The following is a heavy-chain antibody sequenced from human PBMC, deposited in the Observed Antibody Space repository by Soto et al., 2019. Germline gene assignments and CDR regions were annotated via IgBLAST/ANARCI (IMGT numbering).Heavy chain of an antibody. J-gene: IGHJ6*02. CDR3: ARVSSSSSFYYYYYGMDV. V-gene: IGHV3-13*01. D-gene: IGHD6-6*01. CDR2: IGTAGDT. CDR1: GFTFSSYD. Sequence: GGSLRLSCAASGFTFSSYDMHWVRQATGKGLEWVSAIGTAGDTYYPGSVKGRFTISRENAKNSLYLQMNSLRAEDTVVYYCARVSSSSSFYYYYYGMDVWGQGTTVTVSS.